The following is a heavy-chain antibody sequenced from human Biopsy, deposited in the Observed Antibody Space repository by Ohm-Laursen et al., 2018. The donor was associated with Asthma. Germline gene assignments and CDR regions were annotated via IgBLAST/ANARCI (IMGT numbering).Heavy chain of an antibody. V-gene: IGHV3-30-3*01. CDR1: GLTFRDYD. D-gene: IGHD1-20*01. CDR3: ARDLRSDNWNPWGMDV. CDR2: ILYDGTNK. Sequence: SLRLSLASSGLTFRDYDVHWVGEAPGKGQEWVAVILYDGTNKDYADSVKGRFTFSRDNSQNTLSLEMNSLRVEDTAVYYCARDLRSDNWNPWGMDVWGLGTTVTVAS. J-gene: IGHJ6*02.